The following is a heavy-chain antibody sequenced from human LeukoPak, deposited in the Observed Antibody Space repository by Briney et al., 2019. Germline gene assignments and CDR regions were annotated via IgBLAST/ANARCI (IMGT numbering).Heavy chain of an antibody. CDR3: ARDSYGNNYFDY. CDR1: GFAVRSSY. V-gene: IGHV3-53*01. CDR2: LHGGGVT. J-gene: IGHJ4*02. Sequence: GGSLRLSCAASGFAVRSSYMSWVRQAPGKGPEWVSVLHGGGVTYYADSVKGRFTISRDNSKNTLSLQLNSLRAEDTAVYYCARDSYGNNYFDYWGQGILVTVSS. D-gene: IGHD4-17*01.